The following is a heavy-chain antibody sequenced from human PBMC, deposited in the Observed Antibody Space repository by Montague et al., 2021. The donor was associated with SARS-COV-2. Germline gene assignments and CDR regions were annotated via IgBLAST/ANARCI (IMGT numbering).Heavy chain of an antibody. CDR3: ATITLGYCTNGVCQPPDY. D-gene: IGHD2-8*01. CDR1: GGSISSSSYY. Sequence: SETLSLTCIVSGGSISSSSYYWGWIRQPPGKGLEWIGSIYYSGSTYYNPSLKSRVTISVDTSKNQFSLKLSSVTAADTAVYYCATITLGYCTNGVCQPPDYWGQGTLVTVSS. CDR2: IYYSGST. V-gene: IGHV4-39*01. J-gene: IGHJ4*02.